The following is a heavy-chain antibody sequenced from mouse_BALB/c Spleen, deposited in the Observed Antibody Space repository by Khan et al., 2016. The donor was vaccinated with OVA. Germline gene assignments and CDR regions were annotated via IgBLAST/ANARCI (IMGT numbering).Heavy chain of an antibody. Sequence: EVELVESGPELEKPGASVKISCKASGYSFTGYNMNWVKQSNGKSLEWIGNIDPYYGGATYNQKFKGKATLTVDKSSSTAYIQLKSLTSEDSAVYYCTRGYGNYVRYYFDYWGQGTTLTVSS. CDR2: IDPYYGGA. CDR1: GYSFTGYN. CDR3: TRGYGNYVRYYFDY. D-gene: IGHD2-10*02. J-gene: IGHJ2*01. V-gene: IGHV1-39*01.